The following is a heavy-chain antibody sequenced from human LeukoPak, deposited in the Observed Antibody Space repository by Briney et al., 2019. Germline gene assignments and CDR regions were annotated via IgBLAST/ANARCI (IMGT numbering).Heavy chain of an antibody. CDR3: AXSXXXDFWSGYPYYYYYYYMDV. V-gene: IGHV3-30*04. CDR2: ISYDGSNK. CDR1: GFTFSSYA. D-gene: IGHD3-3*01. J-gene: IGHJ6*03. Sequence: PGGSLRLSCAASGFTFSSYAMHWVRQAPGKGLEGVAVISYDGSNKYYADSVKGRFTISRDNSKNTLYLQMNRLRAEETAVYYCAXSXXXDFWSGYPYYYYYYYMDVWGKGTTVTVSS.